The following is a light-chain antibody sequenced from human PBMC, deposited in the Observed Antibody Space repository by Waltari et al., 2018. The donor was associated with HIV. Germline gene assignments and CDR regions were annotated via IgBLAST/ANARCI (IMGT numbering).Light chain of an antibody. CDR3: SSYTSSSTLV. CDR2: DVT. Sequence: QSALTQPASVSGSPGQSITISCTGTSSDVGGYNYVSWYQQHPGKAPKLLIYDVTKGPSWVSNRFSGSKSGNTASLTISGLQAEDEADYYCSSYTSSSTLVFGGGTKLTVL. V-gene: IGLV2-14*03. CDR1: SSDVGGYNY. J-gene: IGLJ3*02.